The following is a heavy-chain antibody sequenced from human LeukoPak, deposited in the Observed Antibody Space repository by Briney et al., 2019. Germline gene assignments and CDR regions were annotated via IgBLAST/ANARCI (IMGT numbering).Heavy chain of an antibody. CDR1: GGSISSSSYY. V-gene: IGHV4-39*07. D-gene: IGHD6-19*01. Sequence: SETLSLTCTVSGGSISSSSYYWGWIRQPPGKGLEWIGSIYYSGSTYYNPSLKSRVTISVDTSKNQFSLKLSSVTAADTAVYYCAGALLDGSGWWAGNPGFDYWGQGTLVTVSS. CDR2: IYYSGST. J-gene: IGHJ4*02. CDR3: AGALLDGSGWWAGNPGFDY.